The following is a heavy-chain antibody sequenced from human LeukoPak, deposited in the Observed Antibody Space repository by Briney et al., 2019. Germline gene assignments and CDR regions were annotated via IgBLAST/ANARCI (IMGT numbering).Heavy chain of an antibody. D-gene: IGHD3-22*01. CDR3: ARDLTYYYDSSGYYLYY. J-gene: IGHJ4*02. Sequence: ASVKVSCKASGYTFTGYYMHWVRQAPGQGLEWMGWINPNSGGTNYAQKFQGRVTMTRDTSISTAYMELSRLRSDDTAVYYCARDLTYYYDSSGYYLYYWGQGTLVIVSS. CDR1: GYTFTGYY. V-gene: IGHV1-2*02. CDR2: INPNSGGT.